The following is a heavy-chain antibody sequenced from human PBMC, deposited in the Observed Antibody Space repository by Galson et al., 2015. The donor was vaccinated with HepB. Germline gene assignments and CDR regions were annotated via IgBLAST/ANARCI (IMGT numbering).Heavy chain of an antibody. CDR2: IIPIFGTA. Sequence: SVKVSCKASGGTFSSYAISWVRQAPGQGLEWMGGIIPIFGTANYAQKFQGRVAITADKSTSTAYMELSSLRSEDTAVYYCARDLAVAGTWDNWFDPWGQGTLVTVSS. J-gene: IGHJ5*02. D-gene: IGHD6-19*01. CDR1: GGTFSSYA. V-gene: IGHV1-69*06. CDR3: ARDLAVAGTWDNWFDP.